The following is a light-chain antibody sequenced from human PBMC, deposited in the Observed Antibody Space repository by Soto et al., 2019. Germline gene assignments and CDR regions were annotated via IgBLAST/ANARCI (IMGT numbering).Light chain of an antibody. Sequence: YALTQPPSASGNPGQRVTISCSGSSSNIGSNTVNWYQQLPGTAPKLLIYSNNQRPSGVPDRFSGSKSGTSASLAISGLQSEDEADYYCAAWDDSLNGLYVFGTGTKVTVL. V-gene: IGLV1-44*01. CDR1: SSNIGSNT. CDR2: SNN. J-gene: IGLJ1*01. CDR3: AAWDDSLNGLYV.